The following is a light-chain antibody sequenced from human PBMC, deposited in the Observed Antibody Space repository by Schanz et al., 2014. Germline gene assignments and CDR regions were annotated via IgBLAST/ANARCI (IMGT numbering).Light chain of an antibody. CDR3: QQYHNWPPWT. CDR1: QSVRIS. Sequence: EIVMTQSPATLSVSPGERATLSCRASQSVRISLAWYQQRPGQAPRLLIYGASTRATGIPARFSGGGSGTEFTLTISSPQSEDFAVYYCQQYHNWPPWTFGQGTKVEIK. V-gene: IGKV3-15*01. CDR2: GAS. J-gene: IGKJ1*01.